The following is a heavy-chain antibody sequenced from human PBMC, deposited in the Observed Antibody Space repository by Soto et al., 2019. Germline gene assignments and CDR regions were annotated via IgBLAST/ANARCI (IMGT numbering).Heavy chain of an antibody. CDR1: GYTFTSYA. CDR2: INAGNGNT. Sequence: QVQLVQSGAEVKKPGASVKVSCKASGYTFTSYAMHWVRQAPGQRLEWMGWINAGNGNTKYSQKFQGRVTITRDTSASTAYMELSSLRSEDTAVYYCARDCRVGCCSSTSCYTAYNWFDPWGQGTLVTVSS. CDR3: ARDCRVGCCSSTSCYTAYNWFDP. V-gene: IGHV1-3*01. J-gene: IGHJ5*02. D-gene: IGHD2-2*02.